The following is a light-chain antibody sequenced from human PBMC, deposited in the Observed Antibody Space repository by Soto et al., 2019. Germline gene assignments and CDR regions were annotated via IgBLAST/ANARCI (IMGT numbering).Light chain of an antibody. CDR1: QSVGSS. CDR2: GAS. V-gene: IGKV3-15*01. Sequence: EIMMTQSPATLSVSPGERATLSCRASQSVGSSLAWFQQRPGQAPRLLMYGASTRATGVPARFSGSGSVTEFTLTISSLQSEDLAVYYCQQYYYLPETFGQGTKVDIK. J-gene: IGKJ1*01. CDR3: QQYYYLPET.